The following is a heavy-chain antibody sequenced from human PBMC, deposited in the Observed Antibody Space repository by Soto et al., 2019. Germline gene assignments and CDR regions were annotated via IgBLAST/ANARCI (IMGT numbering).Heavy chain of an antibody. CDR2: ISGSGGST. CDR1: GFTFSSYA. D-gene: IGHD3-3*01. J-gene: IGHJ5*02. CDR3: AKASLYYDCWSGYSHWFDP. Sequence: GGSLRLSCAASGFTFSSYAMSWVRQAPGKGLEWVSAISGSGGSTYYADSVKGRFTISRDNSKNTLYLQMNSLRAEDTAVYYCAKASLYYDCWSGYSHWFDPWGQGTLVTVSS. V-gene: IGHV3-23*01.